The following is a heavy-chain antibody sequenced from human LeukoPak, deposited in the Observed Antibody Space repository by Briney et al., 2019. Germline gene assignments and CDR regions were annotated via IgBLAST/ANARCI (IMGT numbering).Heavy chain of an antibody. CDR1: GYTFTSYA. D-gene: IGHD5-24*01. J-gene: IGHJ4*02. Sequence: GASVKVSCKASGYTFTSYAMHWVRQAPGQRLEWMGWINAGNGNTKYSQKFQGRVTITRDTSASTAYMELSSLRSEDTAVYYCARVATPRRVETATIYDYWGQGTLVTVSS. V-gene: IGHV1-3*01. CDR3: ARVATPRRVETATIYDY. CDR2: INAGNGNT.